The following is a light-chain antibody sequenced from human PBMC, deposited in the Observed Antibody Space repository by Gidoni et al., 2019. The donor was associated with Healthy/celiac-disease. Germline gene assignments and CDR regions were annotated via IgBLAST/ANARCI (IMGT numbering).Light chain of an antibody. CDR3: QQSYSTPLT. CDR1: QSISSY. V-gene: IGKV1-39*01. Sequence: DIQMTQSPSSRSASVGDRVTITCRASQSISSYLNWYQQKPGKAPKLLIYAASSLQSGVPSRFSGSGSGTDFTLTISSLQPEDFATYYCQQSYSTPLTFXXXTKVEIK. CDR2: AAS. J-gene: IGKJ1*01.